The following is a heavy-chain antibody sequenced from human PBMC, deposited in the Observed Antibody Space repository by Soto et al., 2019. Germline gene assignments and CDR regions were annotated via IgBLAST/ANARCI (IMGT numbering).Heavy chain of an antibody. D-gene: IGHD6-13*01. CDR3: AKDALSTSWYEFDY. V-gene: IGHV3-23*01. Sequence: PGGSLRLSCASSGFIFSSYAMSWVRQAPGKGLEWVSGISNRGDSTYYADSVKGRFTISRDNSKKTLYLQMNSLRGEDTAVYYCAKDALSTSWYEFDYWGQGTLVTVS. J-gene: IGHJ4*02. CDR1: GFIFSSYA. CDR2: ISNRGDST.